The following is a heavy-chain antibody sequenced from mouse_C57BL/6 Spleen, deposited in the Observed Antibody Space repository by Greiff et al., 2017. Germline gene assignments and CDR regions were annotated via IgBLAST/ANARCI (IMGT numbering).Heavy chain of an antibody. D-gene: IGHD1-1*01. CDR2: IDPETGGT. CDR1: GYTFTDYE. V-gene: IGHV1-15*01. CDR3: TRKPPYYYGRAGAMDY. Sequence: LMESGAELVRPGASVTLSCKASGYTFTDYEMHWVKQTPVHGLEWIGAIDPETGGTAYNQKFKGKAILTADKSSSTAYMELRSLTSEDSAVYYCTRKPPYYYGRAGAMDYWGQGTSVTVSS. J-gene: IGHJ4*01.